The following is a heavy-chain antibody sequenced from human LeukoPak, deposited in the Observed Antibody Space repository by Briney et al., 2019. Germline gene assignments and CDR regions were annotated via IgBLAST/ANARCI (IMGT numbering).Heavy chain of an antibody. CDR3: AKRHCSSTSCPYYFDY. D-gene: IGHD2-2*01. CDR1: GFTFSSYG. V-gene: IGHV3-30*18. Sequence: GGSLRLSCAASGFTFSSYGMHWVRQAPGKGLEWVAVISYDGSNKYYADSVKGRFTISRDNPKNTLYLQMNSPRAEDTAVYYCAKRHCSSTSCPYYFDYWGQGTLVTVSS. CDR2: ISYDGSNK. J-gene: IGHJ4*02.